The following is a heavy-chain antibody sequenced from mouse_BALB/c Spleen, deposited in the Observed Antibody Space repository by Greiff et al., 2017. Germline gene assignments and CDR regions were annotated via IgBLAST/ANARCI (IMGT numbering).Heavy chain of an antibody. Sequence: EVKLMESGGGLVKPGGSLKLSCAASGFTFSDSYMYWVRQTPEKRLEWVATISDGGSYTYYPDSVKGRFTISRDNAKNNLYLQMSSLKSEDTAMYYCARAYYGNSYYFDYWGQGTTLTVSS. V-gene: IGHV5-4*02. J-gene: IGHJ2*01. CDR1: GFTFSDSY. D-gene: IGHD2-10*01. CDR3: ARAYYGNSYYFDY. CDR2: ISDGGSYT.